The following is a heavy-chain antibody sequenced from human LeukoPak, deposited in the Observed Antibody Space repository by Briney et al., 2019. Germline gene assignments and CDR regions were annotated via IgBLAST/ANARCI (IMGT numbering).Heavy chain of an antibody. Sequence: SETLSLTCTVSGGSISSGSYYWSWIRQHPGKGLEWIGYIYYSGSTYYNPSLKSRVTISVDTSKNQFSLKLSSVTAADTAVYYCARDQRYDSSGYYWFDPWGQGTLVTVSS. J-gene: IGHJ5*02. CDR3: ARDQRYDSSGYYWFDP. CDR1: GGSISSGSYY. CDR2: IYYSGST. V-gene: IGHV4-31*03. D-gene: IGHD3-22*01.